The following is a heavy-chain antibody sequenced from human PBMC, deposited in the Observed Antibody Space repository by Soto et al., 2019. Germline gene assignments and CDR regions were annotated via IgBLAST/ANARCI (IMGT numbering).Heavy chain of an antibody. J-gene: IGHJ4*02. CDR3: ARLHTGSSYYFDY. CDR1: GYTFTGAY. CDR2: INPNSGGT. Sequence: QVQLGQSGAEVKEPGASVKVSCKASGYTFTGAYLHWVRQAPGQVLEWMGWINPNSGGTNYAQTFHGWVTMTRDTSLSTAYMERSRLRADDTAVYYCARLHTGSSYYFDYWGQGTLVTVSS. V-gene: IGHV1-2*04. D-gene: IGHD6-6*01.